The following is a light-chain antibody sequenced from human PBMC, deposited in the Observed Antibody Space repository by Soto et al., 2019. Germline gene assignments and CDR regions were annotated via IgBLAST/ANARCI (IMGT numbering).Light chain of an antibody. Sequence: QSALTQPASVSGSPGQPITISCTGTSSAVGGYNYVSWYQQHPGKAPKLMIYEVSNRPSGVSTRFSGSKSGNTASLTISGLQAEDEADYYCSSYTSSTTRVFGGGTKLTVL. CDR2: EVS. J-gene: IGLJ2*01. CDR3: SSYTSSTTRV. CDR1: SSAVGGYNY. V-gene: IGLV2-14*01.